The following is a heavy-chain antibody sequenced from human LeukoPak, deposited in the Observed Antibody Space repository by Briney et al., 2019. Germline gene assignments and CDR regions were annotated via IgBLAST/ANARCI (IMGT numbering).Heavy chain of an antibody. CDR3: AKESTMIVVGNFDN. CDR1: GFTFSSYG. J-gene: IGHJ4*02. Sequence: GGSLRLSCAASGFTFSSYGMHWVRQAPGKGLEWVAVISYDGSNKYYADSVKGRFTISRDNSKNTLYLQMNSLRAEDTAVYYCAKESTMIVVGNFDNWGQGTLVTVSS. V-gene: IGHV3-30*18. CDR2: ISYDGSNK. D-gene: IGHD3-22*01.